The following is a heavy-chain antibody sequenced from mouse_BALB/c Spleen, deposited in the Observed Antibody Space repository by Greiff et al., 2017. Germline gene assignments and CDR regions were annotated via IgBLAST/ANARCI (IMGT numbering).Heavy chain of an antibody. CDR1: GYSITSDYA. CDR3: ARGGLYYGNGMDY. V-gene: IGHV3-2*02. Sequence: EVKLEESGPGLVKPSQSLSLTCTVTGYSITSDYAWNWIRQFPGNKLEWMGYISYSGSTSYNPSLKSRISITRDTSKNQFFLQLNSVTTEDTATYYCARGGLYYGNGMDYWGQGTSVTVSS. J-gene: IGHJ4*01. D-gene: IGHD2-1*01. CDR2: ISYSGST.